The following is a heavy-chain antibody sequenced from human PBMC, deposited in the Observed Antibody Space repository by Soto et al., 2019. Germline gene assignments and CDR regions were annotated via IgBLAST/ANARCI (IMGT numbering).Heavy chain of an antibody. CDR1: GYDYVTYA. D-gene: IGHD5-18*01. CDR3: ARRVQVWLPDYYGMDV. Sequence: QAQLVQSGAEVKKPGASVNVSCKASGYDYVTYAITWVRQRPGQGLEWMGWISTLNGNTNYAQNFQGRVTMTTDTSTRIVHLELRGLRSDDTAVYYCARRVQVWLPDYYGMDVWGQGTTVTVSS. CDR2: ISTLNGNT. V-gene: IGHV1-18*01. J-gene: IGHJ6*02.